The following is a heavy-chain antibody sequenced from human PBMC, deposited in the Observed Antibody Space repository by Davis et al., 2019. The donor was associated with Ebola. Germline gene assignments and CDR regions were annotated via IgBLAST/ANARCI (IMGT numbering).Heavy chain of an antibody. CDR3: ARGSLSSGWYY. CDR1: GGSFSGYY. Sequence: MPGGSLRLSCAVYGGSFSGYYWSWIRQPPGKGLEWIGEINHSGSTNYNPSLKSRVTISVDTSKNQFSLKLSSVTAADTAVYYCARGSLSSGWYYWGQGTLVTVSS. CDR2: INHSGST. J-gene: IGHJ4*02. V-gene: IGHV4-34*01. D-gene: IGHD6-13*01.